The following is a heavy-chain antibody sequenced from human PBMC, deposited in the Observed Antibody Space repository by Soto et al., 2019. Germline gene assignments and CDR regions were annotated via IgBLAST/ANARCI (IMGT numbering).Heavy chain of an antibody. V-gene: IGHV1-69*13. CDR1: GGTFSSYA. Sequence: SVKVSCKASGGTFSSYAISWVRQAPGQGLEWMGGIIPIFGTANYAQKFQGRVTITADESTSTAYMELSSLRSEDTAVYYCARFSSGPHYYYYYGMDVWGQGTTVTVSS. J-gene: IGHJ6*02. CDR2: IIPIFGTA. CDR3: ARFSSGPHYYYYYGMDV. D-gene: IGHD6-19*01.